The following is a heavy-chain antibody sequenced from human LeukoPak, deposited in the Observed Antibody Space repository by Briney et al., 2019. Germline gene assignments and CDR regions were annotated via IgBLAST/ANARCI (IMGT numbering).Heavy chain of an antibody. Sequence: GGSLRLSCAASGFTFSSYGMSWVRQAPGKGLEWVSAISGSGGSTYYADSVKGRFTISRDNSKNTLYLQMNSLRAEDTAVYYCAKDGIGFRYYYYMDVWGKGTTVTISS. CDR2: ISGSGGST. CDR3: AKDGIGFRYYYYMDV. V-gene: IGHV3-23*01. CDR1: GFTFSSYG. D-gene: IGHD1-14*01. J-gene: IGHJ6*03.